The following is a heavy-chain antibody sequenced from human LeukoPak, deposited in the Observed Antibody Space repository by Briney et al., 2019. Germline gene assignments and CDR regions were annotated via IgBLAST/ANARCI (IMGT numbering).Heavy chain of an antibody. D-gene: IGHD6-19*01. Sequence: ASVKVPCKAAGYTFTVNNIHWVRQAPGQGLEWIGLFNPTAGGTSYAQQFQGRFTMTRDTSANIVYMQLSSLRYEDTAVYFCAREAVALDHWGQGTLVTVSS. CDR2: FNPTAGGT. CDR1: GYTFTVNN. J-gene: IGHJ4*02. V-gene: IGHV1-46*01. CDR3: AREAVALDH.